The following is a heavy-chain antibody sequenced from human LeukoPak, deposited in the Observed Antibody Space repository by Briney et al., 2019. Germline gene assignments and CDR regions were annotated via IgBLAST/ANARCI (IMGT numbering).Heavy chain of an antibody. CDR3: AKGRLLGAPWGMDV. CDR1: GGSFSGYY. CDR2: INHSGST. J-gene: IGHJ6*02. D-gene: IGHD1-26*01. Sequence: SETLSLTCAVYGGSFSGYYWSWIRQPPGKGLEWIGEINHSGSTNYNPSLKSRVTISVDTSKNQFSLKLSSVTAADTAVYYCAKGRLLGAPWGMDVWGQGTTVTVSS. V-gene: IGHV4-34*01.